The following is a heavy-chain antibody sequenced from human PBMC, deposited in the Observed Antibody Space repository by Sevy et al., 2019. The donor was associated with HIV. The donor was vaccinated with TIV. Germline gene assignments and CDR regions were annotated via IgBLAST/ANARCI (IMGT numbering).Heavy chain of an antibody. V-gene: IGHV3-7*03. CDR1: GFTFSGYW. Sequence: GGSLRLSCAASGFTFSGYWMHWVRQAPGKGLEWVANINEDGKTKYYVDSAKGRFSISRDNARNSLFLQMNNLRVDDTARYFCARAIGAGAAYWGQGTLVTVSS. J-gene: IGHJ4*02. CDR3: ARAIGAGAAY. D-gene: IGHD3-3*01. CDR2: INEDGKTK.